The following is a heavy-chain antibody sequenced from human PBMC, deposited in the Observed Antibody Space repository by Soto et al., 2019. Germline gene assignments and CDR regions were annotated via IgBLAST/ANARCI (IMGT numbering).Heavy chain of an antibody. V-gene: IGHV4-39*01. CDR1: GGSITSSSYY. Sequence: SETLSLTCTVSGGSITSSSYYWGWIRQPPGKGLEWIGSIYYSGSTYYNPSLKSRVTISVDTSKNQFSLKLSSVTAADTAVYYCASCSRNYYFDYWGQGTLVTVSS. CDR2: IYYSGST. D-gene: IGHD2-15*01. CDR3: ASCSRNYYFDY. J-gene: IGHJ4*02.